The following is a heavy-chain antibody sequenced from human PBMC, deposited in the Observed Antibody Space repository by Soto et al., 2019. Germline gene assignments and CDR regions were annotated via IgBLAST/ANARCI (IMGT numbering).Heavy chain of an antibody. CDR1: GFTFSLYS. CDR3: VRARSTDSRPDY. J-gene: IGHJ4*02. V-gene: IGHV3-21*01. CDR2: ITSSSSYI. D-gene: IGHD3-22*01. Sequence: AGGSLRLSCAASGFTFSLYSMIWVRQAPGKGLEWVASITSSSSYIYYEDSLKGRFTISRDNAKNSLFLQLGSLRAEDTAVYFCVRARSTDSRPDYWGQGTLVTVSS.